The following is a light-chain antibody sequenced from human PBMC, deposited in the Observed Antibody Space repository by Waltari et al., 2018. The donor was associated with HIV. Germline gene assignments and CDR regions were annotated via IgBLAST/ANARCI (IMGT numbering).Light chain of an antibody. CDR2: DNN. J-gene: IGLJ2*01. CDR1: NSTIGNNY. Sequence: QSVLTQPPSVSAAPGQKVTIPCPGSNSTIGNNYVSWYQQLPGTAPKLLIYDNNKRPSGIPDRFSGSKSGTSATLGITGLQTGDEADYYCGSWDSSLSSVVFGGGTKLTVL. V-gene: IGLV1-51*01. CDR3: GSWDSSLSSVV.